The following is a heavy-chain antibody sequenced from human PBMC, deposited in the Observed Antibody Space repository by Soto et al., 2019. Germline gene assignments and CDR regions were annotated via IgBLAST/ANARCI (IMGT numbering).Heavy chain of an antibody. Sequence: ASVKVSCKASGYTFTSYAMHWVRQAPGQRLEWMGWINAGNGNTKYSQKFQGRVTITRDTSASTAYMELSSLRSEDTAVYYCARDDGGYCSSTSCYAWFDPWGQGTLVTVS. CDR2: INAGNGNT. CDR3: ARDDGGYCSSTSCYAWFDP. D-gene: IGHD2-2*01. V-gene: IGHV1-3*01. CDR1: GYTFTSYA. J-gene: IGHJ5*02.